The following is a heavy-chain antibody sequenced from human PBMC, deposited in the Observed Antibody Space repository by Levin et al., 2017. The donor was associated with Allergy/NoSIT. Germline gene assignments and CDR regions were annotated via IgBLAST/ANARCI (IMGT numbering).Heavy chain of an antibody. CDR3: ARELYSSGWFLGY. CDR1: GFTFSSYS. Sequence: GGSLRLSCAASGFTFSSYSMNWVRQAPGKGLEWVSYISSSSTIYYADSVKGRFTISRDNAKNSLYLQMNSLRAEDTAVYYCARELYSSGWFLGYWGQGTLVTVSS. D-gene: IGHD6-19*01. J-gene: IGHJ4*02. CDR2: ISSSSTI. V-gene: IGHV3-48*01.